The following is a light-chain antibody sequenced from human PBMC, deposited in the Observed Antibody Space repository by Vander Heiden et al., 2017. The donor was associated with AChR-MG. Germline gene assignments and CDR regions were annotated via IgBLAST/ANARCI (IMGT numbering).Light chain of an antibody. J-gene: IGLJ1*01. CDR1: SSNVGNNY. V-gene: IGLV1-51*01. CDR3: GTWDSSLSGV. Sequence: QSLLTQPPPVPAAPGHKVTISCSGGSSNVGNNYVSWYQQHPGTAPKLLIYDNNKRPSGIPDRFSGSKSGTSATLSITGLQTGDEADYYCGTWDSSLSGVFGTGTKVTVL. CDR2: DNN.